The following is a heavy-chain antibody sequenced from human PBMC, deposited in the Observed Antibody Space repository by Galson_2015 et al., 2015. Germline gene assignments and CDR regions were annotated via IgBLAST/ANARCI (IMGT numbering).Heavy chain of an antibody. CDR1: GFTFSSYG. Sequence: SLRLSCAASGFTFSSYGMHWVRQAPGKGLEWVSVISYDGSNKHYADSVKGRFTVSRDNSKNTLYLQMNSLRTEDTAVYYRAKEGLGSSNMDVWGTGTTVTVSS. V-gene: IGHV3-30*18. CDR3: AKEGLGSSNMDV. CDR2: ISYDGSNK. J-gene: IGHJ6*03.